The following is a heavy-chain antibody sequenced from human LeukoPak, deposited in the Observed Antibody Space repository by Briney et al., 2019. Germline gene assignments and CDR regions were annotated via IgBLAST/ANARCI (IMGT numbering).Heavy chain of an antibody. CDR1: GGSISSYH. D-gene: IGHD6-13*01. V-gene: IGHV4-59*01. J-gene: IGHJ5*02. Sequence: KSSETLSLTCTVSGGSISSYHWSWIRQPPGKGLEWIGYIYYSGSTNYNPSLKSRVTISVDTSKNQFSLKLSSVTAADTAVYYCARMFRSSWYINWFDPWGQGTLVTVSS. CDR3: ARMFRSSWYINWFDP. CDR2: IYYSGST.